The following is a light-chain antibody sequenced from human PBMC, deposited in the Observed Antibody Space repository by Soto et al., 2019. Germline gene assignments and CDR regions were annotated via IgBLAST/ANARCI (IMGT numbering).Light chain of an antibody. V-gene: IGKV3-11*01. CDR1: QSVSNY. CDR3: QQRSHWPPIT. Sequence: EIVMTQSPATLSFSPGERARLSFRASQSVSNYLAWYQQKPGQAPRLLIYDASNRATGIPARFSGSGSGTDFTLTISSLEPEDFAVYFCQQRSHWPPITFGQGTRLEIK. CDR2: DAS. J-gene: IGKJ5*01.